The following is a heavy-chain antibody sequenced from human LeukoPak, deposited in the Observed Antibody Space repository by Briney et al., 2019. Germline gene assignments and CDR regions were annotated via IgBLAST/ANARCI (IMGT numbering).Heavy chain of an antibody. D-gene: IGHD4-11*01. V-gene: IGHV1-8*03. Sequence: ASVKVSCKASGYTFANFDINWVRQATGQGLEWMGWMNPNTGNAGYAQKFQDRVTITWDASISTAYMDLSSLRSEDTAVYYCARVGYSNSYDYWGQGTLVTVSS. CDR3: ARVGYSNSYDY. J-gene: IGHJ4*02. CDR1: GYTFANFD. CDR2: MNPNTGNA.